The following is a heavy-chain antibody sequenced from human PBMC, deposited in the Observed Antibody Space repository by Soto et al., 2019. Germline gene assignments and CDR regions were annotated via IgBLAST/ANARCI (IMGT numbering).Heavy chain of an antibody. Sequence: QVQLQESGPGLVKPSETLSLTCTVSGGSISSYYWSWIRQPPGKGLEWIGYIYYSGSTNYNPSLKSRVTISVDTSKNQFSLKLSSVTAADTAVYYCARETTVAGYYYYYMDVWGKGTTVTVSS. V-gene: IGHV4-59*01. D-gene: IGHD4-4*01. CDR1: GGSISSYY. CDR3: ARETTVAGYYYYYMDV. CDR2: IYYSGST. J-gene: IGHJ6*03.